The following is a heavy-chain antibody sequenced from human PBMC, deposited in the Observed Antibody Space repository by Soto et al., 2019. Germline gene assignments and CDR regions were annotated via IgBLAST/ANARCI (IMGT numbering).Heavy chain of an antibody. CDR3: GLLREVEYYDGMDV. Sequence: EVQLVESGGGLVQPGGSLKLSCAVSGFTFSVSAIHWVRQASGKGLEWVGRIRSKADNYATAYGASVKGRFSISREYSTNTPYLQMSSLNTEPTACYKCGLLREVEYYDGMDVWGEGTRVTVSS. V-gene: IGHV3-73*02. CDR2: IRSKADNYAT. D-gene: IGHD3-22*01. CDR1: GFTFSVSA. J-gene: IGHJ6*02.